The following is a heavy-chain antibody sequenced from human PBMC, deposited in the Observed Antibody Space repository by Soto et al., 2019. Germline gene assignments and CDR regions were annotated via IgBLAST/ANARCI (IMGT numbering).Heavy chain of an antibody. CDR3: ASATIFGDYYYGMDV. D-gene: IGHD3-3*01. CDR2: IIPIFGTA. CDR1: GGTFSSYA. Sequence: GASVKVSCKASGGTFSSYAVSWVRQAPGQGLKWMGGIIPIFGTANYAQKFQGRVTITADESTSTAYMELSSLRSEDTAVYYCASATIFGDYYYGMDVWGQGTTVTVSS. V-gene: IGHV1-69*13. J-gene: IGHJ6*02.